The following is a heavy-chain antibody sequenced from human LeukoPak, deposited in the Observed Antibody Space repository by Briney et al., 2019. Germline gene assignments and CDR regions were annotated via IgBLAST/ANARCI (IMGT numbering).Heavy chain of an antibody. D-gene: IGHD6-19*01. CDR3: ARGYSSGWYYFDY. CDR1: GFTFSSYW. Sequence: GGSLRLSCAASGFTFSSYWMSWVRQAPGKGLEWVSVIYADGSTYYADSVKGRFTISRDNSKNTMSFQMNSLRAEDTAVYYCARGYSSGWYYFDYWGQGTLVTVSS. CDR2: IYADGST. J-gene: IGHJ4*02. V-gene: IGHV3-53*01.